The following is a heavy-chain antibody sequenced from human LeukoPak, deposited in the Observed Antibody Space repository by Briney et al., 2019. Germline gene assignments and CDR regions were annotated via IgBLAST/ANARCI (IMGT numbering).Heavy chain of an antibody. CDR3: ARGWASEAFDY. V-gene: IGHV3-21*06. CDR2: ITSSSSYI. J-gene: IGHJ4*02. CDR1: GFTFSSYN. D-gene: IGHD3-16*01. Sequence: GGSLRLSCAASGFTFSSYNMNWVRQAPGKGLEWVSSITSSSSYIYYADSVKGRFTISRDNAKNSLYLQMDSLRVEDTAEYYCARGWASEAFDYWGQGTLVTVSS.